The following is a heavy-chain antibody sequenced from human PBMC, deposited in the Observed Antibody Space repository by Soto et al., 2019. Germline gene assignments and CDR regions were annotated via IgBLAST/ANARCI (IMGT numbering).Heavy chain of an antibody. Sequence: SETLSITCAVSVYSMRVGYCWGWIRQPPGKGLEWIGSIYHSGSTYYNPSLKSRVTISVDTSKNQISLKLSSVTAADTAVYYCARDVDYDTNGYDYFDYWGQGALVTVSS. CDR2: IYHSGST. CDR1: VYSMRVGYC. D-gene: IGHD3-22*01. V-gene: IGHV4-38-2*02. J-gene: IGHJ4*02. CDR3: ARDVDYDTNGYDYFDY.